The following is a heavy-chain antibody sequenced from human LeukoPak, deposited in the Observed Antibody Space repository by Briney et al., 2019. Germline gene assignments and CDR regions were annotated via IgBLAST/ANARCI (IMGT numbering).Heavy chain of an antibody. CDR2: IGDTGGST. CDR3: KTGPTTRLDN. J-gene: IGHJ4*02. D-gene: IGHD1-14*01. CDR1: GFTFSSCP. Sequence: GGSLRLSCSASGFTFSSCPMHWVRQAPGKGLEYVSGIGDTGGSTYYADSVKGRFTISRDNSKNTLYLQMSSLRTEDTAVYYCKTGPTTRLDNWGPGTLVTVSS. V-gene: IGHV3-64D*09.